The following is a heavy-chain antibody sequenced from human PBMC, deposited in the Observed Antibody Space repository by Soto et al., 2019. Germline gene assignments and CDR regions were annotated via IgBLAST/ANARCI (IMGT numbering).Heavy chain of an antibody. J-gene: IGHJ6*03. Sequence: LSETLSLTCTVSGGSISSYYWSWIRQPPGKGLEWIGYIYYSGSTNYNPSLKSRVTISVDTSKNQFSLKLSSVTAADTAVDYCARVGVPAARLHPYYYYYYMDVWGKGTTVTVSS. CDR1: GGSISSYY. CDR3: ARVGVPAARLHPYYYYYYMDV. D-gene: IGHD2-2*01. CDR2: IYYSGST. V-gene: IGHV4-59*01.